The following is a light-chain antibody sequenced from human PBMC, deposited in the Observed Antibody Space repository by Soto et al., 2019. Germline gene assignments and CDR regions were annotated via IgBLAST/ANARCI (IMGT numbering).Light chain of an antibody. Sequence: EIVLTQSPATLSLSPGERATLSCRASQSVYTYLAWYQQKPGQAPRLLIYDASKRATGIPARFSGSGSGTVFTLIISSLEPVVFAFNCSQLRSTWTTAWTFVKRTMVE. J-gene: IGKJ1*01. CDR2: DAS. CDR3: QLRSTWTTAWT. CDR1: QSVYTY. V-gene: IGKV3-11*01.